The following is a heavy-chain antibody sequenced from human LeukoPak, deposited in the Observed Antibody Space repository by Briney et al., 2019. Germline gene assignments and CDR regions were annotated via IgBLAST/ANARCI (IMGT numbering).Heavy chain of an antibody. J-gene: IGHJ4*01. V-gene: IGHV1-2*02. CDR3: ARGTSGSPWRLDY. D-gene: IGHD6-19*01. Sequence: GASVKVSCKASGYTFTGYYMHWVRQAPGQGLEWMGWINPNSGGTSYAQKFQGRVTMTRDTSISTAYMELSSLTSDDTAVYYCARGTSGSPWRLDYWGHGTLVAVSS. CDR1: GYTFTGYY. CDR2: INPNSGGT.